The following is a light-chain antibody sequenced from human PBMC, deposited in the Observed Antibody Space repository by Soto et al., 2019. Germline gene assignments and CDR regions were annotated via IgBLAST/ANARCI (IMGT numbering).Light chain of an antibody. CDR3: SSYTSSSTLVV. J-gene: IGLJ2*01. V-gene: IGLV2-14*01. Sequence: QSALTQPASVSGSPGQSITISCTGTSYDVGGYNFVSWYQQHPGKAPKLMIYEVSHRPSGVSNRFSGSKSGNTASLTISGLQAEDEADYYCSSYTSSSTLVVFGGGTNVTVL. CDR2: EVS. CDR1: SYDVGGYNF.